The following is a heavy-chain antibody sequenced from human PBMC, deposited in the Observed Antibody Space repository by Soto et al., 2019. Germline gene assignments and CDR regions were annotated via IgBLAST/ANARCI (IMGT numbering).Heavy chain of an antibody. CDR3: ARGVGDLGENDY. V-gene: IGHV1-46*01. CDR1: GYTFTSNY. Sequence: QVQLVQSGAEVKKPGASVKVSCKASGYTFTSNYLHWVRQAPGQGLEWMGIINLSGGSTSYAQKFQGRVTMTRDTSTSTVYMELSSLRSEDTAVYYCARGVGDLGENDYWGQGTLVTVSS. CDR2: INLSGGST. D-gene: IGHD1-26*01. J-gene: IGHJ4*02.